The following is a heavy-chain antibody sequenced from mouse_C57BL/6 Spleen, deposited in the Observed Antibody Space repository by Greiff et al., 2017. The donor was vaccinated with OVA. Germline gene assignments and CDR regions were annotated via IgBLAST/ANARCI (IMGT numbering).Heavy chain of an antibody. D-gene: IGHD1-1*01. CDR3: ARDGGGSRRGYFDV. J-gene: IGHJ1*03. CDR1: GFTFSSYA. V-gene: IGHV5-4*01. Sequence: EVQGVESGGGLVKPGGSLKLSCAASGFTFSSYAMSWVRQTPEKRLEWVATISDGGSYTYYPDNVKVRFTISRDNAKNNLYLQMSHLKSEDTAMYYCARDGGGSRRGYFDVWGTGTTVTVSS. CDR2: ISDGGSYT.